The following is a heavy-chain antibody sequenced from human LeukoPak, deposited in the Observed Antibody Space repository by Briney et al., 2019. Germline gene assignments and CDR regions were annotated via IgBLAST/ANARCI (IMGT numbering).Heavy chain of an antibody. CDR3: ASRYSGYDWKAFDI. CDR1: GYTFTSYA. CDR2: INAGNGNT. J-gene: IGHJ3*02. V-gene: IGHV1-3*03. Sequence: ASVKVSCKASGYTFTSYAMHWVRQAPGQRLEWMGWINAGNGNTKYSQEFQGRVTMTRDTSTSTVYMELSSLRSEDTAVYYCASRYSGYDWKAFDIWGQGTMVTVSS. D-gene: IGHD5-12*01.